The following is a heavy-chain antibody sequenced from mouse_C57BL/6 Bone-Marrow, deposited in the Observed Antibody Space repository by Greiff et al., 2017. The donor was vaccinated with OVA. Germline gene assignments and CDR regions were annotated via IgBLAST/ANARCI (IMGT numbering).Heavy chain of an antibody. CDR2: IYPRSGNT. CDR1: GYTFTSYG. D-gene: IGHD2-4*01. J-gene: IGHJ2*01. CDR3: ARGPYYDYDKDY. V-gene: IGHV1-81*01. Sequence: QVQLQQSGAELARPGASVKLSCTASGYTFTSYGISWVKQRTGQGLEWIGEIYPRSGNTYYNEKFKGKATLTADKSSSTAYMELRSLTSEDSAVYFCARGPYYDYDKDYWGQGTTLTVSS.